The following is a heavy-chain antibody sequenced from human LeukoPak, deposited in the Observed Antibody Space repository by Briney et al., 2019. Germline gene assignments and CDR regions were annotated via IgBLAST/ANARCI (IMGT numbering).Heavy chain of an antibody. D-gene: IGHD6-19*01. CDR1: GFTFDDYG. J-gene: IGHJ4*02. CDR3: ARDVGQWLANDYFDY. V-gene: IGHV3-20*04. CDR2: INWNGGST. Sequence: GGSLRLSCAASGFTFDDYGMSWVRQAPGKGLEWVSGINWNGGSTGYADSVRDRFTISRDNAKNSLYLQMNSLRAEDTALYYCARDVGQWLANDYFDYWGQGTLVTVSS.